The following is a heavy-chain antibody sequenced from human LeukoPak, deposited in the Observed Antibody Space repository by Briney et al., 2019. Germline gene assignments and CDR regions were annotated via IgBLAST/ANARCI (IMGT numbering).Heavy chain of an antibody. V-gene: IGHV1-2*02. J-gene: IGHJ4*02. CDR2: INPNSGGT. D-gene: IGHD3-3*01. Sequence: ASVKVSCKASGYTFTGYYMHWVRQAPGQGLEWMGWINPNSGGTNYAQKFQGRVTMTRDTSISTVYMELSRLRSDDTAVYYCAKVEAEWLSPGYYFDYWGQGTLVTVSS. CDR3: AKVEAEWLSPGYYFDY. CDR1: GYTFTGYY.